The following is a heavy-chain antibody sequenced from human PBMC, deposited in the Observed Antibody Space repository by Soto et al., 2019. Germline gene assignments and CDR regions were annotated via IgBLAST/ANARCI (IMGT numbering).Heavy chain of an antibody. J-gene: IGHJ4*02. D-gene: IGHD3-10*01. V-gene: IGHV4-59*01. CDR3: ARSFMVPVDFFDY. CDR1: NGSLSSNY. Sequence: SETLSLTCTVSNGSLSSNYWSCIRQSPGKGLEWIVNIYYSGSTNYSPSLKSRVTMSVDTSKNQFTLKLSSVTAADTGVYFCARSFMVPVDFFDYWGQGTLVTVSS. CDR2: IYYSGST.